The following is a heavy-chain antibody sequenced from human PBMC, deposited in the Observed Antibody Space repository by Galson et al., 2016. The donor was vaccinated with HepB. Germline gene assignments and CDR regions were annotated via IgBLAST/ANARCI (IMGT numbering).Heavy chain of an antibody. J-gene: IGHJ1*01. CDR1: GFTFGSYG. V-gene: IGHV3-30*18. D-gene: IGHD3-10*01. Sequence: SLRLSCAASGFTFGSYGMHWVRQAPGKGLEWVAVISYDASKKHYADSVKGRFTISRDKSKNTLYLQMNSLRAEDTAVYYCAKSPLVFFGELLGYFQHWGKGTLVTVSS. CDR2: ISYDASKK. CDR3: AKSPLVFFGELLGYFQH.